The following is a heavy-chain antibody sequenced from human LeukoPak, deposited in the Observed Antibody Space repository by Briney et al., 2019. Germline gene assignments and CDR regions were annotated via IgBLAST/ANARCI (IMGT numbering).Heavy chain of an antibody. D-gene: IGHD3-3*01. CDR2: IRGSGGST. J-gene: IGHJ4*02. V-gene: IGHV3-23*01. CDR3: AKDHWVRGDSWSGYHKSDFDD. Sequence: GGSLSLSCVTSGFTFSSYGMNWVRQPPGKGLEWVSGIRGSGGSTYYADSVKGRFTISRDNSKNTVYLQMNSLRAEDAAVYYCAKDHWVRGDSWSGYHKSDFDDWGQGTLVTVSS. CDR1: GFTFSSYG.